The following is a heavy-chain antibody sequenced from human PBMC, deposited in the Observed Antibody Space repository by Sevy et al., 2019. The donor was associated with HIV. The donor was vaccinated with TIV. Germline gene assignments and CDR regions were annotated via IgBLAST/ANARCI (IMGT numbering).Heavy chain of an antibody. CDR3: ARDNSGDYGHYYYYGMDV. CDR2: IYYSGST. Sequence: LTCTVSGGSISSYYWSWIRQPPGKGLEWIGYIYYSGSTNYNPSLKSRVTISVDTSKNQFSLKLSSVTAADTAVYYCARDNSGDYGHYYYYGMDVWGQGTTVTVSS. D-gene: IGHD4-17*01. J-gene: IGHJ6*02. CDR1: GGSISSYY. V-gene: IGHV4-59*13.